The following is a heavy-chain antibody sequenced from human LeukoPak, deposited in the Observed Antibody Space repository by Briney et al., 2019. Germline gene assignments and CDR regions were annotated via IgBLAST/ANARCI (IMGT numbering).Heavy chain of an antibody. Sequence: QPGGSLRLSCAASGFSLSTYWVTWVRQAPGTGLEWVANINPGGTETYYVEPVEGRFTISRDNAKNLVYLQMNSLRAEDSAVYHCGRFGYVAGVDLWGQGTLVTVSS. CDR2: INPGGTET. CDR1: GFSLSTYW. CDR3: GRFGYVAGVDL. J-gene: IGHJ4*02. D-gene: IGHD6-19*01. V-gene: IGHV3-7*01.